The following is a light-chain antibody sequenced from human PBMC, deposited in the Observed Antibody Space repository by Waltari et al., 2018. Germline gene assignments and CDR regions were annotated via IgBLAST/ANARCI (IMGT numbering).Light chain of an antibody. Sequence: QSALTQPASVPGSPGQSSTLSCTGTDSDVGAYNFVSWYRQHPGKAPHLIIYAVSERPPGISDRFACSKSYHTASLTISGLQADDEAVYYCSSYTTSNAPGVFGTGTKVTVL. CDR1: DSDVGAYNF. CDR2: AVS. V-gene: IGLV2-14*01. J-gene: IGLJ1*01. CDR3: SSYTTSNAPGV.